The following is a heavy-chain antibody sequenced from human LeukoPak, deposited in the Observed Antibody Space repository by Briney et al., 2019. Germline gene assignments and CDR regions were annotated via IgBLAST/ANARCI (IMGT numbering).Heavy chain of an antibody. CDR1: GGFISSGSYY. CDR3: ARASPVGATSNYFDY. CDR2: IYTSGST. Sequence: SQTLSLTCTVSGGFISSGSYYWSWIRQPAGKGLEWIGRIYTSGSTNYNPSLKSRVTISVDTSKNQFSLKLSSVTAADTAVYYCARASPVGATSNYFDYWGQGTLVTVSS. V-gene: IGHV4-61*02. D-gene: IGHD1-26*01. J-gene: IGHJ4*02.